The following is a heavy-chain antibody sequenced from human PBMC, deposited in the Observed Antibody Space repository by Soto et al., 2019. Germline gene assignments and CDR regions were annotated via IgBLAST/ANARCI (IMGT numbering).Heavy chain of an antibody. CDR3: AHSQRLGGGSYYDKGLDV. J-gene: IGHJ6*02. D-gene: IGHD3-22*01. Sequence: SETLSLTCTVSGGSISSYYWSWIRQPPGKGLEWIGYIYYSGSTNYNPSLKSRVTISVDTSKNQVVLILTNTDPADTATYYCAHSQRLGGGSYYDKGLDVWGQGTTVTVSS. CDR2: IYYSGST. CDR1: GGSISSYY. V-gene: IGHV4-59*01.